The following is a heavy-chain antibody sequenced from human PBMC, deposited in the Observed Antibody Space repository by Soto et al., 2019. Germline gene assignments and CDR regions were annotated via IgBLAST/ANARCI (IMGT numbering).Heavy chain of an antibody. V-gene: IGHV4-4*02. CDR2: IFHSGAA. CDR1: GGSMYSSNW. J-gene: IGHJ4*02. CDR3: ASLGTTLTPFDS. D-gene: IGHD4-4*01. Sequence: QVQLQESGPRLVEPSGTLSLTCAVSGGSMYSSNWWSWVRQPPGKGLEWIGQIFHSGAANYNLSLKSRVTISLDKSENQFSLKMSSVTAADTAVYYCASLGTTLTPFDSWGQGTLVTVSS.